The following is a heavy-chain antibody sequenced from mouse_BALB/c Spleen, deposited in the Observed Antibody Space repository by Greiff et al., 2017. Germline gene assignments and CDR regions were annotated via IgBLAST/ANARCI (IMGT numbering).Heavy chain of an antibody. Sequence: EVKLVESGPSLVKPSQTLSLTCSVTGDSIASGYWNWIRKFPGNKLEYMGYISYSGSTYYNPSLKSRISITRDTSKNQYYLQLNSVTTEDTATYYCARYPGRLYAMDYWGQGTSVTVSS. CDR3: ARYPGRLYAMDY. CDR1: GDSIASGY. J-gene: IGHJ4*01. CDR2: ISYSGST. V-gene: IGHV3-8*02. D-gene: IGHD1-1*02.